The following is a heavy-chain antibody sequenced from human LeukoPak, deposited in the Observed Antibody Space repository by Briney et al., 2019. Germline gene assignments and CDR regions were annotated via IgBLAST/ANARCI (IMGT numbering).Heavy chain of an antibody. CDR1: GGSISSYY. V-gene: IGHV4-59*01. Sequence: PSETLSLTCTVSGGSISSYYWSWIRPPPGKGLEWSGYIYYSGSTNYNPSLKSRVTISVDTSKNQFSLKLSSVTAADTAVYYCARVAKERRAIWCGELNYAFDIWGQGTMVTVSS. D-gene: IGHD3-10*01. CDR2: IYYSGST. J-gene: IGHJ3*02. CDR3: ARVAKERRAIWCGELNYAFDI.